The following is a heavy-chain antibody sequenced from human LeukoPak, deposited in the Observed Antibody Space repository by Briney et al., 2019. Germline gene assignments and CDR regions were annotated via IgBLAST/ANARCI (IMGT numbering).Heavy chain of an antibody. CDR1: GFSFSDDH. D-gene: IGHD3-10*01. J-gene: IGHJ4*02. CDR2: ITTSSTYI. V-gene: IGHV3-21*01. CDR3: ARGEGYYASGSYYIDY. Sequence: GGSLRLSCAASGFSFSDDHMDWVRQAPGKGLEWVSSITTSSTYIYYADSVRGRFTISRDNAKNSLYLRMSSLRVEDTAVYYCARGEGYYASGSYYIDYWGQGTLVTVSS.